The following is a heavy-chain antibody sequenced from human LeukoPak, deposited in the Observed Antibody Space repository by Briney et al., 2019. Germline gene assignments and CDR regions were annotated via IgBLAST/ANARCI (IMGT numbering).Heavy chain of an antibody. D-gene: IGHD3-9*01. J-gene: IGHJ3*02. V-gene: IGHV3-21*04. CDR1: GFTFSSYS. CDR3: ARGFPDYDILTGFGGAFDI. CDR2: ISSSSSYI. Sequence: GGSLRLSCAASGFTFSSYSMNWVRQAPGKGLEWVSSISSSSSYIYYADSVKGRFTISRDNAKNSLYLQMNSLRAEDTAVYYCARGFPDYDILTGFGGAFDIWGQGTMVTVSS.